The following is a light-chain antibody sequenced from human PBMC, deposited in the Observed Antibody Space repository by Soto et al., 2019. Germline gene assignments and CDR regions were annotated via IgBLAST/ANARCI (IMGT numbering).Light chain of an antibody. CDR3: QQSHILPRT. Sequence: DIQMTPSPSSLSASVGARVTITCQASQDISNHLIWYQQKPGKAPKFLIYDASNLETGVPSRFSVSGSGTDFTFSISSLQPDDVATYFCQQSHILPRTFGPGTKVGIK. V-gene: IGKV1-33*01. J-gene: IGKJ3*01. CDR1: QDISNH. CDR2: DAS.